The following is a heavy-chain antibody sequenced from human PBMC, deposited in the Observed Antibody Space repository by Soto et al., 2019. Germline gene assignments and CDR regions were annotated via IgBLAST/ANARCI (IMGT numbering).Heavy chain of an antibody. J-gene: IGHJ5*02. Sequence: QVQLVQSGAEVKKPGASVKVSCKASGYTFTSYYMHWVRQAPGQGLEWMGIINPSGGSTSYAQKFQGRVTMTRDTSTSTVYMELSSLRSEDTAVYYCASTLITFGGVIGRFDPWGQGTLVTASS. CDR1: GYTFTSYY. D-gene: IGHD3-16*02. CDR2: INPSGGST. CDR3: ASTLITFGGVIGRFDP. V-gene: IGHV1-46*03.